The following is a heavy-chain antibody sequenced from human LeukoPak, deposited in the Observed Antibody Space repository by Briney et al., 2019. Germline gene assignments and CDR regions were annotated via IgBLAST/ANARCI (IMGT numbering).Heavy chain of an antibody. CDR3: ARGVDDSSGYYYENWFDP. J-gene: IGHJ5*02. D-gene: IGHD3-22*01. CDR1: GGSFSGYY. Sequence: SETLSLTCAVYGGSFSGYYWSWIRQPPGKGLEWIGEINHSGSTNYNPSLKSRVTISVDTSKNQFSLKLSSVTAADTAVYYCARGVDDSSGYYYENWFDPWGRGTLVTVSS. V-gene: IGHV4-34*01. CDR2: INHSGST.